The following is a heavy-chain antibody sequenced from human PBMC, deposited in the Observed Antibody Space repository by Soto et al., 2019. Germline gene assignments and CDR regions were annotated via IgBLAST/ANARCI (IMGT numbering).Heavy chain of an antibody. V-gene: IGHV4-61*01. J-gene: IGHJ5*01. D-gene: IGHD3-9*01. CDR2: IYYSGHT. CDR3: ARVVDYDSLTGYYRGAGWFDP. CDR1: GDSVTSGTYF. Sequence: SETLSLTCTVSGDSVTSGTYFWTWIRQPPGKGLEWIGYIYYSGHTKYNPSLESRVTMSLHTFKNQFSLQLNSVTAADTAVYYCARVVDYDSLTGYYRGAGWFDPWGQGTLVTVSS.